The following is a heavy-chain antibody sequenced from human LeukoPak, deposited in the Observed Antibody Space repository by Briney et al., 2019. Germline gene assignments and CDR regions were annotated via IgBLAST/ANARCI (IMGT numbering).Heavy chain of an antibody. J-gene: IGHJ5*02. CDR2: ISTSDSTTI. Sequence: PGGSLRLSCAASGFTFSDYYMSWFRQAPGKGREWVSSISTSDSTTIHYADSVKGRFSISRDNARNSLYLQMNSLRAEDTAVYYCATSSGSSAWGQGTLVTVSS. CDR3: ATSSGSSA. V-gene: IGHV3-11*01. D-gene: IGHD3-10*01. CDR1: GFTFSDYY.